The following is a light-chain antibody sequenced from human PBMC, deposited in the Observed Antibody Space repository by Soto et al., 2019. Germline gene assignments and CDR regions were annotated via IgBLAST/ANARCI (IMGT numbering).Light chain of an antibody. CDR2: AAS. V-gene: IGKV3-11*01. J-gene: IGKJ4*01. CDR3: QQRSNWPLT. Sequence: EIVLTQSPATLSLSPGQRATLSCRASQSVSRYLAWYQQKPGQAPRLVIYAASNRAADIPARFSGSGSGTDFTLTINSLEPEDFAVYYCQQRSNWPLTFGGGTKVESK. CDR1: QSVSRY.